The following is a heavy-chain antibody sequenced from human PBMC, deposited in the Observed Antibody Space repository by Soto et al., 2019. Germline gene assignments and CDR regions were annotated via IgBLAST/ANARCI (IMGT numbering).Heavy chain of an antibody. J-gene: IGHJ3*02. CDR3: ARGSQLERDALDI. Sequence: QVQLQESGPGLVKPSQTLSLTCSVSGVSINSGGYYWSWIRHHPGKGLEWIGYIYYTGHTFYNPSLKTRVAMSLDTSKNQFSLKLSSVTAADTAVYYCARGSQLERDALDIWGQGTMVTVSS. V-gene: IGHV4-31*03. CDR1: GVSINSGGYY. CDR2: IYYTGHT. D-gene: IGHD1-1*01.